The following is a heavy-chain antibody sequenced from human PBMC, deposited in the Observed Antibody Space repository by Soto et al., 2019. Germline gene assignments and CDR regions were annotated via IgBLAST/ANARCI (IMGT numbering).Heavy chain of an antibody. V-gene: IGHV1-18*01. Sequence: QVQLVQSGAEVKKPGASEKVSCKASGYTFTSYGISWVRQAPGQGLEWMGCISAYNGNTNYAQKLQGRVTMTTDTSTSTAYMELRSLRSDDTAVYYCARDGVDTATGYYYGMDVWGQGTTVTVSS. CDR2: ISAYNGNT. D-gene: IGHD5-18*01. CDR1: GYTFTSYG. J-gene: IGHJ6*02. CDR3: ARDGVDTATGYYYGMDV.